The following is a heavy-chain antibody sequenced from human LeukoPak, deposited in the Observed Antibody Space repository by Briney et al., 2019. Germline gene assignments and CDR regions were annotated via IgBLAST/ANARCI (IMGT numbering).Heavy chain of an antibody. CDR3: ARYLYSYGYFLRNCFDP. CDR1: VYTFTSYG. V-gene: IGHV1-18*01. CDR2: ISAYNGNT. D-gene: IGHD5-18*01. J-gene: IGHJ5*02. Sequence: ASVKVSCKASVYTFTSYGISWVRQAPGQGLEWMGWISAYNGNTNYAQKLQGRVTMTTDTSTSTAYMELRSLRSDDTAVYYCARYLYSYGYFLRNCFDPWGQGTLVTVSS.